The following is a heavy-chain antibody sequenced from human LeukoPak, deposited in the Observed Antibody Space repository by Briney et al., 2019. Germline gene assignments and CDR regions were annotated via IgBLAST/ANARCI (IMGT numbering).Heavy chain of an antibody. Sequence: GGSLRLSCAASGFTFSSYSMNWVRQAPGKGLEWVSSISSSSSYIYYADSVKGRFTISRDNAKNSLYLQMNSLRAEDTAVYYCCQTSGKQWLVDYWGQGTLVTVSS. CDR3: CQTSGKQWLVDY. V-gene: IGHV3-21*01. J-gene: IGHJ4*02. D-gene: IGHD6-19*01. CDR2: ISSSSSYI. CDR1: GFTFSSYS.